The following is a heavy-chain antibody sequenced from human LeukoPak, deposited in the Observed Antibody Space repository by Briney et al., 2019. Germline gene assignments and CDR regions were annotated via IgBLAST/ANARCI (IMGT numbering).Heavy chain of an antibody. CDR3: AKELDTMFFDY. D-gene: IGHD3-10*02. Sequence: GGSLRLSCVTSGFNFDRYTIHWVRQAPGKGLEWVSLAGWAGGTTFYSDSVRGRFTISRDSGRKSVYLQMNSLTTDDTAFYFCAKELDTMFFDYWGQGALVTVSS. V-gene: IGHV3-43*01. CDR1: GFNFDRYT. CDR2: AGWAGGTT. J-gene: IGHJ4*02.